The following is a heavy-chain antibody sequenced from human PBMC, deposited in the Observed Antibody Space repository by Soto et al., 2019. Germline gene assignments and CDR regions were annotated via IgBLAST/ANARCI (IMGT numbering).Heavy chain of an antibody. Sequence: QVQLQESGPGLVKPSETLSLTCTVSGGSISSYYWSWIRQPAGKGLEWIGRIYTSGSTNYNPSLTSRVTMSVDTSKNQFCLKLSSVTAADTAVYYCARGGSGVWDYYYYGMDVWGQGTTVTVSS. J-gene: IGHJ6*02. CDR3: ARGGSGVWDYYYYGMDV. V-gene: IGHV4-4*07. D-gene: IGHD3-10*01. CDR1: GGSISSYY. CDR2: IYTSGST.